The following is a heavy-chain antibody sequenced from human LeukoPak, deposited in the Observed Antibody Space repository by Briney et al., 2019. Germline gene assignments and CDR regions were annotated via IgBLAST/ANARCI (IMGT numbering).Heavy chain of an antibody. CDR3: ARDDTPVIVVVTAAVDY. D-gene: IGHD2-21*02. Sequence: GRSLRLSCAVSGFTFSSYAMHWVRQAPGKGLEWVAVISYDGSNKYYADSVKGRFTISRDNSKNTLYLQMNSLRAEDTAVYYCARDDTPVIVVVTAAVDYWGQGTLVTVSS. CDR2: ISYDGSNK. V-gene: IGHV3-30-3*01. J-gene: IGHJ4*02. CDR1: GFTFSSYA.